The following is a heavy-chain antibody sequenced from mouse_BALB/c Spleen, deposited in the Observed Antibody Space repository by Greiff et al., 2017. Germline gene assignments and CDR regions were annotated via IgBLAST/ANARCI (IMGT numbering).Heavy chain of an antibody. CDR2: ISSGGST. D-gene: IGHD2-4*01. J-gene: IGHJ3*01. Sequence: EVQGVESGGGLVKPGGSLKLSCAASGFTFSSYAMSWVRQTPEKRLEWVASISSGGSTYYPDSVKGRFTISRDNARNILYLQMSSLRSEDTAMYYCARDYYEYDAWFAYWGQGTLVTVSA. CDR3: ARDYYEYDAWFAY. V-gene: IGHV5-6-5*01. CDR1: GFTFSSYA.